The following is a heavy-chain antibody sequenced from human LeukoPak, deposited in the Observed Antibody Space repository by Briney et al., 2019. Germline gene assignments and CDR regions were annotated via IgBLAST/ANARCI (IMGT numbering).Heavy chain of an antibody. CDR2: ISSSGSTI. V-gene: IGHV3-48*03. CDR3: AKVTYGSGTYGAFYY. Sequence: PGGSLRLSCAASGFTFSSYEMNWVRQAPGKGLEWVSYISSSGSTIYYADSVKGRFTISRDNAKNSLYLQMNSLRAEDTAVYYCAKVTYGSGTYGAFYYWGQGTLVTVSS. CDR1: GFTFSSYE. J-gene: IGHJ4*02. D-gene: IGHD3-10*01.